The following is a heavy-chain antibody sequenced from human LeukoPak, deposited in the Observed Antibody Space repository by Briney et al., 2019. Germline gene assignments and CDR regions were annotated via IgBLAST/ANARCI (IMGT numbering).Heavy chain of an antibody. V-gene: IGHV4-59*01. CDR2: IYYSGST. J-gene: IGHJ4*02. CDR1: GGSISSYY. D-gene: IGHD4-11*01. Sequence: SETLSLTCTVSGGSISSYYWSWIRQPPGMGLEWIGYIYYSGSTSYNPSLKSRVTISVDTSKNQFSLNLSSVTAGDTAVYYCARSARSNYDRWGQGTLVTVSS. CDR3: ARSARSNYDR.